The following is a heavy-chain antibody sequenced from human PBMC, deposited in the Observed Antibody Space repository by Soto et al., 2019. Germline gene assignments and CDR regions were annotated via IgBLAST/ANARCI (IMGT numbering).Heavy chain of an antibody. Sequence: SETLSLTCTVSGGSISSGGYYWSWIRQHPGKGLEWIGYIFYSGTTYYNPSLKSRVTISVDTSKNQFSLKLSSVTAADTAVYYCARRSMVRGVPLGMDVWGQGTTVTVSS. D-gene: IGHD3-10*01. J-gene: IGHJ6*02. CDR1: GGSISSGGYY. CDR2: IFYSGTT. CDR3: ARRSMVRGVPLGMDV. V-gene: IGHV4-31*03.